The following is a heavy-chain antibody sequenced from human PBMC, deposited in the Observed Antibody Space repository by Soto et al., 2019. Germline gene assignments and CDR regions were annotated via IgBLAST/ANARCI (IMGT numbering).Heavy chain of an antibody. CDR3: ARGGWEFDP. Sequence: QVQLVQSGAEVKKPGASVKFSCKASGYTFSSYGISWVRQPPGQGSEWMGWIRAYNGNTNYAQKLQGRVTMTTDTSTSTAYVERRSLRADEKAAYYWARGGWEFDPWGQGTLVTVSS. CDR1: GYTFSSYG. D-gene: IGHD1-26*01. CDR2: IRAYNGNT. V-gene: IGHV1-18*01. J-gene: IGHJ5*02.